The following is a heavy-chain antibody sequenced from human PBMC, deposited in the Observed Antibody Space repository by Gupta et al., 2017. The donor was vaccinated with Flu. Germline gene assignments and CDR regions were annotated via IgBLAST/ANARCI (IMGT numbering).Heavy chain of an antibody. Sequence: QVQLVQSGADVKKPGASVKVSCKASGYTFTDYGIIWVRQAPGQGLEWMGWISTYNGNTNYAEKLQGRVTMSTDTSPTTAYMELRGLRSDDTAVYYCARDVRYRDHWGQGTLVTVSS. CDR1: GYTFTDYG. V-gene: IGHV1-18*01. D-gene: IGHD1-26*01. CDR3: ARDVRYRDH. CDR2: ISTYNGNT. J-gene: IGHJ4*02.